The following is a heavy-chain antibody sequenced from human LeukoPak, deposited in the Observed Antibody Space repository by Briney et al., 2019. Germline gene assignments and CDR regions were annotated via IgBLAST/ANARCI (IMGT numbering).Heavy chain of an antibody. CDR1: DDSISNNY. CDR3: TRGEAYYGSGSFLVW. V-gene: IGHV4-59*01. CDR2: IHYSGST. Sequence: TSETLSLTCSVSDDSISNNYWGWIRQPPGKGLEWIGYIHYSGSTNYNPSLNSRVTISVDTSKKQVYLKVTSVTAADTAVYYCTRGEAYYGSGSFLVWWGQGTLATVSS. J-gene: IGHJ4*02. D-gene: IGHD3-10*01.